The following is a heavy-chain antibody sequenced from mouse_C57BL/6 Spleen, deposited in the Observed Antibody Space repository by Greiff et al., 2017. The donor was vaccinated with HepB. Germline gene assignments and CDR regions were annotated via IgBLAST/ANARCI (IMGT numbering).Heavy chain of an antibody. CDR1: GYTFTSYW. CDR3: ARSRGGSDYDRAMDY. V-gene: IGHV1-55*01. CDR2: IYPGSGST. Sequence: QVQLQQSGAELVKPGASVKMSCKASGYTFTSYWITWVKQRPGQGLEWIGDIYPGSGSTNYNEKFKSKATLTVDTSSSTAYMQLSSLTSEDSAVYYCARSRGGSDYDRAMDYWGQGTSVTVSS. J-gene: IGHJ4*01. D-gene: IGHD2-4*01.